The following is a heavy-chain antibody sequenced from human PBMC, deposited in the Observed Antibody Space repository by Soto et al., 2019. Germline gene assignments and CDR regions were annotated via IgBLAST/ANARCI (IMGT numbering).Heavy chain of an antibody. Sequence: VQLLESGGGLVQPGGSLRLSCAASGFTFSDYYMSWIRQAPGKGLEWVSYISSSGSTIYYADSVKGRFTISRDNAKNSLYLQMNSLRAEDTAVYYCARDLKAMIVDAFDIWGQGTMVTVSS. CDR1: GFTFSDYY. J-gene: IGHJ3*02. CDR2: ISSSGSTI. CDR3: ARDLKAMIVDAFDI. D-gene: IGHD3-22*01. V-gene: IGHV3-11*01.